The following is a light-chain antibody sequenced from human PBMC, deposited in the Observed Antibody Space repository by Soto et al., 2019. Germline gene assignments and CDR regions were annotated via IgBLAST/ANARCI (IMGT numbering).Light chain of an antibody. V-gene: IGKV3-11*01. Sequence: VLTHSPATLSLSPGKRATLSCRASESVDFHLAWYQQKPGQAPRLLIYDASVRATGTPARFSGSGSGTAFTLTISSLEPEDFALYYCQQRSTWPTFGQGTRLEIK. CDR3: QQRSTWPT. CDR2: DAS. CDR1: ESVDFH. J-gene: IGKJ5*01.